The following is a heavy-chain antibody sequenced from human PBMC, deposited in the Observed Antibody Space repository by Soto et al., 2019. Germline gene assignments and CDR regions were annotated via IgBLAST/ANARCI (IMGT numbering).Heavy chain of an antibody. J-gene: IGHJ3*01. Sequence: PGGSLRLSCAASGFTFSRDAMTWIRQTPGKGLEWIGEINHSGSTDYHPSLKSRVTISVDTSKNQFSLNLSSVSAADTAVYFCARLEVTSADSFDVWGPGTMVTVSS. CDR1: GFTFSRDA. V-gene: IGHV4-34*01. D-gene: IGHD2-21*02. CDR3: ARLEVTSADSFDV. CDR2: INHSGST.